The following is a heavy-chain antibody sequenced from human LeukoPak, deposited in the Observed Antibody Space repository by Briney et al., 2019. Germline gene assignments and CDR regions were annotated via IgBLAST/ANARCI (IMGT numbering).Heavy chain of an antibody. Sequence: SQSLSLTCVISGDSVSSNSAAWNWSRQSPSRGLEWLGRTYYRSKWYNDYAVSVKSLITITPQTSKTPFFLQLNSATPEHTAVYYCARETSHFAYWGQGTLVTVSS. J-gene: IGHJ4*02. CDR1: GDSVSSNSAA. CDR3: ARETSHFAY. CDR2: TYYRSKWYN. V-gene: IGHV6-1*01.